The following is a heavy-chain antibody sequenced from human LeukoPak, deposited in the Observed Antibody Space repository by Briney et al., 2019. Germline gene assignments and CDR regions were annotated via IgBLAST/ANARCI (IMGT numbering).Heavy chain of an antibody. J-gene: IGHJ4*02. CDR1: GLLISNYA. D-gene: IGHD1-20*01. Sequence: GGSLRLSCAASGLLISNYAMHWVRQAPGKGLEGVAIIWSKGVTKYYADSVKGRFTISRDTSKNTLYLQMDSLRVEDTAVYYCARDSPNWTLDYWGQGTLVTVSA. CDR2: IWSKGVTK. V-gene: IGHV3-33*01. CDR3: ARDSPNWTLDY.